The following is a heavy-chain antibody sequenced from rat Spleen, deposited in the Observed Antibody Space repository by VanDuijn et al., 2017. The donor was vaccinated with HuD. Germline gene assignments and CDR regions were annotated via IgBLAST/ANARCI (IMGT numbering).Heavy chain of an antibody. CDR2: ISPSGGTT. CDR3: ARHGRGERTYYYVLDV. V-gene: IGHV5S23*01. D-gene: IGHD4-3*01. CDR1: GFTFSDYY. Sequence: EVQLVESGGGLVQPGRSVWLSCAASGFTFSDYYMAWVRQAPTKGLEWVASISPSGGTTYYRDSVKGRFIVSRDNAENTVYLQMNSLKSEDTATYYCARHGRGERTYYYVLDVWGQEASVTVSS. J-gene: IGHJ4*01.